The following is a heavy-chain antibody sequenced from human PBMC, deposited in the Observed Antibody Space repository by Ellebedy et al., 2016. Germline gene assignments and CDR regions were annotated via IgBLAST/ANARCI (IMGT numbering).Heavy chain of an antibody. J-gene: IGHJ4*02. V-gene: IGHV4-59*08. CDR2: IYYSGGT. D-gene: IGHD2-15*01. CDR1: GGSFSGYY. Sequence: SETLSLXCAVYGGSFSGYYWSWIRQPPGKGLEWIGYIYYSGGTNYNPSLRSRVTISVDTSKNQFSLKLSSVTAADTAVYYCARLYCRGGTCSIFDYWGQGTLVTVSS. CDR3: ARLYCRGGTCSIFDY.